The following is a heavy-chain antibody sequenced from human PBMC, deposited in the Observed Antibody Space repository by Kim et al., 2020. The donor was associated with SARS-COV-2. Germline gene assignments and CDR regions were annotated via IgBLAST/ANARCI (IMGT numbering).Heavy chain of an antibody. V-gene: IGHV3-74*01. CDR3: ARGIGGYGY. D-gene: IGHD5-12*01. Sequence: GGSLRLSCAASGFTFSSYWMHWVRQAPGKGLVWVSRINSDGSSTSYADSGKGRFTISRNNAKNTLYLQMNSLRDEDTAVYYWARGIGGYGYWGEGTTGT. CDR1: GFTFSSYW. J-gene: IGHJ4*02. CDR2: INSDGSST.